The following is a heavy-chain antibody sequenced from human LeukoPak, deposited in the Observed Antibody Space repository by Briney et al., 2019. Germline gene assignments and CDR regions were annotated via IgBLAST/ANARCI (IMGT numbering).Heavy chain of an antibody. CDR2: INPNSGGT. CDR1: GYTFTGYY. CDR3: ARARSSGWYLWNYMDV. J-gene: IGHJ6*03. Sequence: ASVKVSCKASGYTFTGYYMHWVRQAPGQGLEWMGWINPNSGGTNYAQKLQGRVTMTTDTSTSTAYMELRSLRSDDTAVYYCARARSSGWYLWNYMDVWGKGTTVTVSS. V-gene: IGHV1-2*02. D-gene: IGHD6-19*01.